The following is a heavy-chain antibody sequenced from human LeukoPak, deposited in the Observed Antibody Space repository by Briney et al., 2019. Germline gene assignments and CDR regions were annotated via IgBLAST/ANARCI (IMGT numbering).Heavy chain of an antibody. Sequence: ASVKVSCKGSGYTFTSYGISWVRQAPGQGLEWMGWISAYNGNTNYAQKLQGRVTMTTDTSTSTVYMELRSLRSDDTAVYYCARPVVVPAAIHDYYYYYYMDVWGKGTTVTVSS. V-gene: IGHV1-18*01. CDR1: GYTFTSYG. D-gene: IGHD2-2*01. CDR3: ARPVVVPAAIHDYYYYYYMDV. J-gene: IGHJ6*03. CDR2: ISAYNGNT.